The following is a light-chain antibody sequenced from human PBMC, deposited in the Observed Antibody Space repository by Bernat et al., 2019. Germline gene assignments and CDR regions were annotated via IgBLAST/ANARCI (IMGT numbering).Light chain of an antibody. J-gene: IGLJ2*01. CDR3: SSYSSTSTCVV. Sequence: HSALTQPPSVSGSPGQSVTISCTGTSSDVGYYNRVSWYRQPPGTAPKLMIYEVNNRPSGVSDRFSGSKSGNTASLTISGLQAEDEADYYCSSYSSTSTCVVFGGGTKLTVL. V-gene: IGLV2-18*02. CDR1: SSDVGYYNR. CDR2: EVN.